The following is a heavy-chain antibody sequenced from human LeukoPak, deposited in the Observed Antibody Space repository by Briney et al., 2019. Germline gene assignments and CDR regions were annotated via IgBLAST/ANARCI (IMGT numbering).Heavy chain of an antibody. D-gene: IGHD5-24*01. CDR2: IYYSGST. J-gene: IGHJ4*02. Sequence: KSSETLSLTCTVSGGSISSYYWSWIRQPPGKGLEWIGYIYYSGSTNYNPSLKSRVTISVDTSKNQFSLKLSSVTAADTAVYYCARDFNQKRKIHTRDGYNPLFDYWGQGTLVTVSS. CDR1: GGSISSYY. V-gene: IGHV4-59*12. CDR3: ARDFNQKRKIHTRDGYNPLFDY.